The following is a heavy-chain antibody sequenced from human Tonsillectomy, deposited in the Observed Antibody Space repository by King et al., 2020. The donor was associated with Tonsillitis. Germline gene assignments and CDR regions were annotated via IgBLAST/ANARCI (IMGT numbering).Heavy chain of an antibody. V-gene: IGHV3-23*04. CDR3: AKVEGYDFWSGYYTYFDY. J-gene: IGHJ4*02. Sequence: VQLVESGGGLVQPGGSLRLSCAASGFTFSSYAMSWVRQAPGKGLEWVSGISVSGGNTYYADSVKGRVIISRDNSKNTLYLQMNSLRAEDTAVYYCAKVEGYDFWSGYYTYFDYWGQGTLVTVSS. D-gene: IGHD3-3*01. CDR1: GFTFSSYA. CDR2: ISVSGGNT.